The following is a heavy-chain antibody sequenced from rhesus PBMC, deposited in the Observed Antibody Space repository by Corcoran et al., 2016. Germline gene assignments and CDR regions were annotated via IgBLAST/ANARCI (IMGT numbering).Heavy chain of an antibody. CDR2: IYGSGSST. CDR3: ASEYSNYGFDY. CDR1: GGSISSSS. Sequence: QVQLQESGPAVVKPSETLSVTCAVSGGSISSSSWRWIRQAPGQGLEWIGYIYGSGSSTNNNPSLKRRGTRSVDTSKNQLSLKLSSGTAADTAVYYCASEYSNYGFDYWGQGVLVTVSS. D-gene: IGHD4-23*01. V-gene: IGHV4-169*02. J-gene: IGHJ4*01.